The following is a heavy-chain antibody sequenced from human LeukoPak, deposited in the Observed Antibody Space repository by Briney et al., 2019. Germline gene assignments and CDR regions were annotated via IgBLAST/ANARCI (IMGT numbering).Heavy chain of an antibody. CDR3: ATVGYYYDSSGYYMQPFDY. V-gene: IGHV4-31*03. Sequence: PSQTLSLTCTVSGGSISSGGYYWSWIRQHPGKGLEWIGYIYYSGSTYYNPSLKSRVTISVDTSKNQFSLKLSSVTAADTAVYYCATVGYYYDSSGYYMQPFDYWGQGTLVTVSS. J-gene: IGHJ4*02. D-gene: IGHD3-22*01. CDR2: IYYSGST. CDR1: GGSISSGGYY.